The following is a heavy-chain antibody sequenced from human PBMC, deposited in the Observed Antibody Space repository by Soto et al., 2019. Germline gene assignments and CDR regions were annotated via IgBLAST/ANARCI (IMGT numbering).Heavy chain of an antibody. J-gene: IGHJ5*02. CDR3: ARAGPAGYCSSTSCYGWFDP. D-gene: IGHD2-2*01. V-gene: IGHV1-18*01. Sequence: QVQLVQSGAEVKKPGASVKVSCKASGYTFTSYGISWVRQAPGQGLEWMGWISAYNGNTNYAQKLQGRVTMTTDTSTSTASMELRSLRSDDTAVYYCARAGPAGYCSSTSCYGWFDPWGQGTLVTVSS. CDR1: GYTFTSYG. CDR2: ISAYNGNT.